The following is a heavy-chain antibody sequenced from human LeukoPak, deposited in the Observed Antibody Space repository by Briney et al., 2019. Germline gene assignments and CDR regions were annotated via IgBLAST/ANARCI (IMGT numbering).Heavy chain of an antibody. V-gene: IGHV4-39*01. D-gene: IGHD3-16*01. CDR1: GGSISSSSYY. CDR2: IYYNGST. CDR3: ARLYTRNYYYGMDV. Sequence: PSETLSLTCTVSGGSISSSSYYWGWIRQPPGKGLEWIGSIYYNGSTYYNPSLKSRVTISVDTSKNQFSLKLSSVTAADTAVYYCARLYTRNYYYGMDVWGQGTTVTVSS. J-gene: IGHJ6*02.